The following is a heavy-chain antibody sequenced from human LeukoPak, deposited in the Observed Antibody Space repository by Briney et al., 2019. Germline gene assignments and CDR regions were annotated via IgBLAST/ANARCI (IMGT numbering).Heavy chain of an antibody. V-gene: IGHV3-23*01. Sequence: GGSLRLSCAASGFTFSNYAMSWVRQAPGKGLEWVSVISGSGGTTYYADSVKGRFTISRDNSKNTLYLQMNSLRAEDTAVYYCAKDPFRARISAPDYWGQGILVTVSS. CDR1: GFTFSNYA. CDR2: ISGSGGTT. D-gene: IGHD6-6*01. CDR3: AKDPFRARISAPDY. J-gene: IGHJ4*02.